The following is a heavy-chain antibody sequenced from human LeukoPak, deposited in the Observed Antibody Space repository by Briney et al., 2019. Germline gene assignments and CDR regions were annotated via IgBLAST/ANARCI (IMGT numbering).Heavy chain of an antibody. D-gene: IGHD3-10*01. CDR2: MNPNSGNT. V-gene: IGHV1-8*01. J-gene: IGHJ6*02. CDR3: ARGAALNYYGSGSPLYYYYGMDV. CDR1: GYTFTSYD. Sequence: ASVKVSCKASGYTFTSYDINWVRQATGQGLEWMGWMNPNSGNTGYAQKFQGRVTMTRNTSISTAYMELSSLRSEDTAVYYCARGAALNYYGSGSPLYYYYGMDVWGQGTTVTVSS.